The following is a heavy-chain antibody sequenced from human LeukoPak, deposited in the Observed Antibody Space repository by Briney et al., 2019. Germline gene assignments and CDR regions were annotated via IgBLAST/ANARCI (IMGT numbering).Heavy chain of an antibody. J-gene: IGHJ5*02. V-gene: IGHV4-34*01. CDR3: ARGGHYCSSTSCDRGWFDP. CDR1: GGSISSYY. CDR2: INHSGST. D-gene: IGHD2-2*01. Sequence: PSETLSLTCTVSGGSISSYYWSWIRQPPGKGLEWIGEINHSGSTNYNPSLKSRVTISVDTSKNQFSLKLSSVTAADTAVYYCARGGHYCSSTSCDRGWFDPWGQGTLVTVSS.